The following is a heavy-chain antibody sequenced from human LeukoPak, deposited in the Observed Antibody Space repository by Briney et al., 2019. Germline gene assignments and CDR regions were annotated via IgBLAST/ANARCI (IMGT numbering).Heavy chain of an antibody. Sequence: GGSLRLSCTASGFTFSSYSMNWVRQAPGKGLEWVSYISSSSSTIYYADSVKGRFTISRDKAKNSLYLQMNSLRAEDTAVYYCAREPLAVAGTGWGQGTLVTVSS. J-gene: IGHJ4*02. CDR2: ISSSSSTI. CDR3: AREPLAVAGTG. CDR1: GFTFSSYS. D-gene: IGHD6-19*01. V-gene: IGHV3-48*01.